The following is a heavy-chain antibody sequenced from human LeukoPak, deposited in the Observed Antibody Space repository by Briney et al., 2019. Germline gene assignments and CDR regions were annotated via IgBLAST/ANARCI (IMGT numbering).Heavy chain of an antibody. V-gene: IGHV3-48*04. CDR3: VRDSGSGSHGIGY. CDR2: IRSSSSTI. J-gene: IGHJ4*02. Sequence: PGGSLRLSCAASGFTFSSYSMNWVRQAPGKGLEGVSYIRSSSSTIYYADSVKGRFTISRDNAKNSLYLQMNSLRADDTAVYYCVRDSGSGSHGIGYWGQGTLVTVSS. CDR1: GFTFSSYS. D-gene: IGHD1-26*01.